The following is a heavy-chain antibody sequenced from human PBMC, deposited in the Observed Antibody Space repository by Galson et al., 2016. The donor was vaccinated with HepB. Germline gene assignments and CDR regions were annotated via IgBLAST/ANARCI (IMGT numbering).Heavy chain of an antibody. V-gene: IGHV4-61*08. CDR2: IYSSGST. D-gene: IGHD1-26*01. CDR1: GGSISSGGYY. CDR3: VKVGGAGYFDP. J-gene: IGHJ5*02. Sequence: SETLSLTCTVSGGSISSGGYYWSWIRQLPGKGLEWIGYIYSSGSTYYNPSLKSRVTMSVDTSKNQFSLKLSSVTAADTAVYYCVKVGGAGYFDPWGQGTLVTVSS.